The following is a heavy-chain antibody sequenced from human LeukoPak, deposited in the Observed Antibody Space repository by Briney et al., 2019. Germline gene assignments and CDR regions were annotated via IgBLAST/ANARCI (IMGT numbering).Heavy chain of an antibody. CDR2: LFDSVNT. Sequence: SETLSLTCTVSGGSISSHDWSWIRQPPGKGLGWIAYLFDSVNTKDNPSLQSRLTLSADTSKNQFSLRLSSVTAADTAVYYCATIKRGSIFGYFDFWGQGIKVTVSS. J-gene: IGHJ4*02. V-gene: IGHV4-59*11. CDR1: GGSISSHD. D-gene: IGHD5-18*01. CDR3: ATIKRGSIFGYFDF.